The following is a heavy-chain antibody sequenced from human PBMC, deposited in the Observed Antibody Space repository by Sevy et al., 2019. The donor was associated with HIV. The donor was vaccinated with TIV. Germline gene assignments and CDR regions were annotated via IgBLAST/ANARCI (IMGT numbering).Heavy chain of an antibody. CDR3: ARDRQWDLPPGGLDP. V-gene: IGHV3-23*01. CDR1: GFTFSAYA. J-gene: IGHJ5*02. CDR2: IRGGGHNT. D-gene: IGHD1-26*01. Sequence: GGSLRLSCVASGFTFSAYAMTWVRQAPGKGLEWVSTIRGGGHNTYYANSVKGRLTISRDNSKKTLFLQMKSLRVDDTAIYYCARDRQWDLPPGGLDPWGQGTLVTVSS.